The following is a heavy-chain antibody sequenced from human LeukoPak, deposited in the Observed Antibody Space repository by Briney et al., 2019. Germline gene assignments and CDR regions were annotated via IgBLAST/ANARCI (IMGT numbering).Heavy chain of an antibody. Sequence: SVKVSCKTSGGPFNNYALSWVRQAPGQGLEWMGRVVPMFGIRNYPQTFRGRVNITADKATNTVYMELRSLRAEDTAIYYCATEPSRSYSFDHLDFWGLGTPVTVSS. V-gene: IGHV1-69*04. CDR1: GGPFNNYA. J-gene: IGHJ4*02. CDR2: VVPMFGIR. D-gene: IGHD5-12*01. CDR3: ATEPSRSYSFDHLDF.